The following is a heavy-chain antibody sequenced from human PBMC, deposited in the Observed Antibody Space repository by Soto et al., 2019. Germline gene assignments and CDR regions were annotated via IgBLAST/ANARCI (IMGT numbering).Heavy chain of an antibody. J-gene: IGHJ4*02. D-gene: IGHD2-21*01. CDR2: IIPIFGTA. CDR1: GGTFSSYA. CDR3: ARDRILPHSEDFAYYFDY. Sequence: QVQLVQSGAEVKKPGSSVKVSCKAAGGTFSSYAISWVRQAPGQGLEWMGGIIPIFGTANYAQKFQGRVTITADECTSTAYMELSSLSSEDTAVYYRARDRILPHSEDFAYYFDYWGQGTLVTVSS. V-gene: IGHV1-69*12.